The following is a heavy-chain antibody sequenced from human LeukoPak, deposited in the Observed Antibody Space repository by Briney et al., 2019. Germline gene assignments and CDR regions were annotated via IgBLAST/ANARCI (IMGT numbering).Heavy chain of an antibody. V-gene: IGHV4-34*01. D-gene: IGHD3-10*01. J-gene: IGHJ6*03. Sequence: PSETLSLTCAVYGGSFSGYYWSWIRQPPGKGLEWIGEINHSGSTNYNPSLKSRVTISVDTSKNQFSLKLSSVTAADTAVYYCARLRYGSGSYYYYYYYMDVWGKGTTVTISS. CDR3: ARLRYGSGSYYYYYYYMDV. CDR1: GGSFSGYY. CDR2: INHSGST.